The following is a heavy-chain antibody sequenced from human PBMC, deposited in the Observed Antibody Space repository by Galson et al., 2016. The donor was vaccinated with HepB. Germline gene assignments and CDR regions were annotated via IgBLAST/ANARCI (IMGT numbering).Heavy chain of an antibody. Sequence: SLRLSCAASGFTFNNYAIHWVRQAPGKGLEWVALTSYDGSNKYYADSVKGRFTISRDDSKNTVYLQLNNLRVEDTAVYYCARDDEDSYGYVGSLFPKLNDYYYGMDVWGQGTTVTVSS. V-gene: IGHV3-30*04. CDR3: ARDDEDSYGYVGSLFPKLNDYYYGMDV. CDR2: TSYDGSNK. CDR1: GFTFNNYA. D-gene: IGHD5-18*01. J-gene: IGHJ6*02.